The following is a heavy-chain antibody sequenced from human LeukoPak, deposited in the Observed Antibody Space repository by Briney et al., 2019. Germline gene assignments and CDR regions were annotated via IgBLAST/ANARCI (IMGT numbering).Heavy chain of an antibody. CDR2: IRSKAYGGTT. CDR1: GFTFGDYA. CDR3: TRDSRTMVNGY. V-gene: IGHV3-49*03. D-gene: IGHD5-18*01. Sequence: GGSLRLSCTASGFTFGDYAMSWFRQAPGKGLEWVGFIRSKAYGGTTEYAASVKGRFTISRDDSKSIAYLQMNSLKTEDTAVYYCTRDSRTMVNGYRGQGTLVTVSS. J-gene: IGHJ4*02.